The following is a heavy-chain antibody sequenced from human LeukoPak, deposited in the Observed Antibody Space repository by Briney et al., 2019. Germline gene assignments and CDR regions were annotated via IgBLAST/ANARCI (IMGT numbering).Heavy chain of an antibody. CDR3: ARDRYYGSGSSYGMDV. CDR2: IYYSGST. Sequence: SETPSLTCTVSGGSISSYYWSWIRQPPGKGLEWIGYIYYSGSTNYNPSLKSRVTISVDTSKNQFSLKLSSVTAADTAVYYCARDRYYGSGSSYGMDVWGQGTTVTVSS. V-gene: IGHV4-59*01. J-gene: IGHJ6*02. CDR1: GGSISSYY. D-gene: IGHD3-10*01.